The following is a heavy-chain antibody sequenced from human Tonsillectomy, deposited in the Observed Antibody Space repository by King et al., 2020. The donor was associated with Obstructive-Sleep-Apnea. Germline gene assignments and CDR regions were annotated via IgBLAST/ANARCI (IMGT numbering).Heavy chain of an antibody. CDR2: IYYSGST. V-gene: IGHV4-39*07. J-gene: IGHJ4*02. CDR3: VRDLADYGSGSYYLTFHFDY. Sequence: QLQESGPGLVKPSETLSLTCTVSGGSISSSSYYWGWIRQPPGKGLEWIGSIYYSGSTYYNPSLKSRVTISVDTSKNQFSLKLSSVTAADTAVYYCVRDLADYGSGSYYLTFHFDYWGQGTLVTVSS. CDR1: GGSISSSSYY. D-gene: IGHD3-10*01.